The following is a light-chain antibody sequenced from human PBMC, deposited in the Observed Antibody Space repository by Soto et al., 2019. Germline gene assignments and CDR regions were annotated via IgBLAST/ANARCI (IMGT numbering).Light chain of an antibody. V-gene: IGKV1-5*01. J-gene: IGKJ2*01. Sequence: DIQMTQSPSTLSASVGDRVTITCRASQSISSWLAWYQQKPGKAPKVLIYDASSLEGGVPSRFSVSGSGTEFTLTISSLQPDDFATYYCQQYNSYSSFTFGQGTKLEIK. CDR1: QSISSW. CDR2: DAS. CDR3: QQYNSYSSFT.